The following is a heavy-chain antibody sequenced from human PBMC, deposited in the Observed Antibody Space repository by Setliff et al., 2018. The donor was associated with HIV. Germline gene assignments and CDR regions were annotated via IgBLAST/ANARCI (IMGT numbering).Heavy chain of an antibody. CDR1: GDFFSSDYY. D-gene: IGHD5-12*01. J-gene: IGHJ1*01. CDR3: AGSRAITDTVGFFQY. Sequence: PSETLSFTCTVSGDFFSSDYYWSWIRQSPGKGLEWIGYIYYDGTIKYNPSLKSRVAISVDMSKNQFSLKLTSVTAADTAVYYCAGSRAITDTVGFFQYWGQGTLVTVSS. V-gene: IGHV4-61*01. CDR2: IYYDGTI.